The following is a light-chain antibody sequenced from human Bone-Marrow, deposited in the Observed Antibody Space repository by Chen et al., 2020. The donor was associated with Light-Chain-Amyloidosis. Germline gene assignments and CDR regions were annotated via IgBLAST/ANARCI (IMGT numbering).Light chain of an antibody. CDR2: DRK. J-gene: IGLJ2*01. Sequence: SSELTQDPAVSVALGQTVRITCQGDSLRRYYTSWYQQKPGQAPVLVIFDRKNRPTGIPDRFSGSSSGDTALLTITGVQAADEADYYCSSRDNSDDLVIFGGGTKLTVL. V-gene: IGLV3-19*01. CDR3: SSRDNSDDLVI. CDR1: SLRRYY.